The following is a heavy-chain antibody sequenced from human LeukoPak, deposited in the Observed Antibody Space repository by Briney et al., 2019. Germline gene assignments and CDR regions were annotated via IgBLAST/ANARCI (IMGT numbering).Heavy chain of an antibody. D-gene: IGHD6-13*01. CDR1: GFTFSSYA. V-gene: IGHV4-34*01. CDR2: INHSGST. Sequence: GSLRLSCAASGFTFSSYAMSWIRQPPGKGLEWIGEINHSGSTNYNPSLKSRVTISVDTSKNQFSLKLSSVTAADTAVYYCARLTRIAAAGGYYYYYYMDVWGKGTTVTVSS. J-gene: IGHJ6*03. CDR3: ARLTRIAAAGGYYYYYYMDV.